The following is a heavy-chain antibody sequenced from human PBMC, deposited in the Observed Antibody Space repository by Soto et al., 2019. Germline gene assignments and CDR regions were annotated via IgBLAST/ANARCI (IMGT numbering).Heavy chain of an antibody. V-gene: IGHV3-9*01. CDR3: ARLPKGSMVTS. CDR1: GFTFDDYA. J-gene: IGHJ4*02. D-gene: IGHD2-21*02. Sequence: EVQLVESGGGLVQPGRSLRLSCVASGFTFDDYAMHWVRQVPGKGLEWVSVISWNSAYIGYADSVKGRFTISRDNAKNSVSLQMNSLRDEDTAVYYCARLPKGSMVTSWGQGTLVTVSS. CDR2: ISWNSAYI.